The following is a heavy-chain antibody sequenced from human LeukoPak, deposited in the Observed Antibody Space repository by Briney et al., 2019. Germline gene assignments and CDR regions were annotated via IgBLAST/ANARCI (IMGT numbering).Heavy chain of an antibody. Sequence: GGSLRLSCAASGFTFSSYAMSWVRQAPGKGLEWVSAISDNGGSTYYADSVKGRFTISRDNSKNTLYLQMNSLRAEDTAVYYCAKDKGFAWELHVWGQGTLVTVSS. V-gene: IGHV3-23*01. J-gene: IGHJ4*02. CDR1: GFTFSSYA. CDR3: AKDKGFAWELHV. CDR2: ISDNGGST. D-gene: IGHD1-26*01.